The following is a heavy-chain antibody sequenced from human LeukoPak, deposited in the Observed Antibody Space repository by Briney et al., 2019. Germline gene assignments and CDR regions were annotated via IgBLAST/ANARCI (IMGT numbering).Heavy chain of an antibody. V-gene: IGHV3-23*01. D-gene: IGHD6-13*01. CDR3: ARRSGSSWSSFDY. J-gene: IGHJ4*02. CDR2: ISGFGGST. Sequence: YPGGSLRLSCAASGFTFNNAMNWVRQAPGKGLEWVSGISGFGGSTYYAPSVKGRLTISRDNFGNMLYLHLDSLRVEDTAIYYCARRSGSSWSSFDYWGQGALVTVSS. CDR1: GFTFNNA.